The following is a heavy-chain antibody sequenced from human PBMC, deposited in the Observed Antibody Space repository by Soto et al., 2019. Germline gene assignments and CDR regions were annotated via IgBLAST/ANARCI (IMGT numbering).Heavy chain of an antibody. V-gene: IGHV4-61*08. CDR2: IYYSGST. J-gene: IGHJ5*02. D-gene: IGHD3-10*01. Sequence: SETLSLTCTVSGGSISSGGYYWSWIRQPPGKGLEWIGYIYYSGSTTYNPSLKCRVTISVDTSKNQFSLKLRSVTAADTVVYYCARLWFGESSLLNWFDPWGQGTLVTVSS. CDR1: GGSISSGGYY. CDR3: ARLWFGESSLLNWFDP.